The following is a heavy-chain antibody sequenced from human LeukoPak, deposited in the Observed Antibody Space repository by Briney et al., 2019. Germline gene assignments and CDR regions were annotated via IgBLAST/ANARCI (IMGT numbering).Heavy chain of an antibody. V-gene: IGHV3-9*01. CDR2: ISWNSGSI. Sequence: GRSLRLSCAASGFTFDDYAMHWVRQAPGKGLEWVSGISWNSGSIGYADSVKGRFTISRDNAKNSLYLQMNSLRAEDTALYYCAKDIGGYGAYFDYWGQGTLVTVSS. CDR3: AKDIGGYGAYFDY. D-gene: IGHD4-17*01. CDR1: GFTFDDYA. J-gene: IGHJ4*02.